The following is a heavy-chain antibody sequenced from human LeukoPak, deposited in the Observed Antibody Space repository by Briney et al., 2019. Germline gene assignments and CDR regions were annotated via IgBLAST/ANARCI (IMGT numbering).Heavy chain of an antibody. CDR1: GGSFSGYY. CDR2: INHSGST. V-gene: IGHV4-34*01. D-gene: IGHD2-21*02. Sequence: SETLSLTCAVSGGSFSGYYWSWIRQPPGKGLEWIGEINHSGSTNYNPSPKSRVTISVDTSKNQFSLKLSSVTAADTAVYYCARGKSVTAIDYWGQGTLVTVSS. CDR3: ARGKSVTAIDY. J-gene: IGHJ4*02.